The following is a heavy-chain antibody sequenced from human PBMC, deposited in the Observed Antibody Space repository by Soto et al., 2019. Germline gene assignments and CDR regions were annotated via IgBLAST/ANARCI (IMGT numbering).Heavy chain of an antibody. CDR1: GLTFTSSA. CDR2: IVVGSGNT. Sequence: SVKVSCKASGLTFTSSAVQWVRQARGQRLEWIGWIVVGSGNTNYAQKFQERVTITRDMSTSTAYMELSSLRSEDTAVYYCAAERIAAAGDYFDYWGQGTLVTVYS. CDR3: AAERIAAAGDYFDY. V-gene: IGHV1-58*01. D-gene: IGHD6-13*01. J-gene: IGHJ4*02.